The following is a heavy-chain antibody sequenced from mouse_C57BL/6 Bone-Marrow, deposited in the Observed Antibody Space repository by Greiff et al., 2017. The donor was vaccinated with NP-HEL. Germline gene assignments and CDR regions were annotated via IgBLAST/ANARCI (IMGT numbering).Heavy chain of an antibody. CDR2: IRNKANGYTT. Sequence: EVQRVESGGGLVQPGGSLSLSCAASGFTFTDYYMSWVRQPPGKALEWLGFIRNKANGYTTEYSASVKGRFTISRDNSQSILYLHMIALRAEDSATCLCAKSFDDDYADEPCYSMGYWGQGTSVTVSS. J-gene: IGHJ4*01. CDR1: GFTFTDYY. CDR3: AKSFDDDYADEPCYSMGY. V-gene: IGHV7-3*01. D-gene: IGHD2-4*01.